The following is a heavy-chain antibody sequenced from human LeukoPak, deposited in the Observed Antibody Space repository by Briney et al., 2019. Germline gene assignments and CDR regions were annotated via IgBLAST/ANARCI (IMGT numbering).Heavy chain of an antibody. Sequence: SETLSLTCTVSGGSISSSYWSWIRQPPGKGLEWIGNIHNSGSTNYNPSLKSRVTISVDTSKNQFSLKLSSVTAADTAVYCCARGSGYASFVFDYWGQGTLVTVSS. V-gene: IGHV4-59*01. D-gene: IGHD5-12*01. CDR3: ARGSGYASFVFDY. CDR2: IHNSGST. J-gene: IGHJ4*02. CDR1: GGSISSSY.